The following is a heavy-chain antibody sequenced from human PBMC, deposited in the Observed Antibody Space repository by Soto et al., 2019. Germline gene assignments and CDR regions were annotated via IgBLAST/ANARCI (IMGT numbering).Heavy chain of an antibody. J-gene: IGHJ5*02. CDR1: GYTFTSYY. V-gene: IGHV1-18*04. D-gene: IGHD3-3*01. Sequence: ASAKVSCKSSGYTFTSYYMHCVRQAPGQGLEWMGWISAYNGNTNYAQKLQGRVTMTTDTSTSTAYMELRSLRSDDTAVYYCARCLNPITIFGVVIFGGWFDPWGQGTLVTVSS. CDR3: ARCLNPITIFGVVIFGGWFDP. CDR2: ISAYNGNT.